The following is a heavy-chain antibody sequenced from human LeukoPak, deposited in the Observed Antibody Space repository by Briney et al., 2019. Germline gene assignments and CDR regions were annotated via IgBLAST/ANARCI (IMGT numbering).Heavy chain of an antibody. CDR1: GGSISSNNR. J-gene: IGHJ4*02. CDR2: ISHSGST. V-gene: IGHV4-4*02. CDR3: AKDLAR. Sequence: SETLTLTCAVSGGSISSNNRWRCLRHSPGKVLEWIGEISHSGSTNYNPSLKTRVTISVDNSKNQFSLKLSSVTAADTAVYYSAKDLARWGQGTLVTVSS. D-gene: IGHD3-3*02.